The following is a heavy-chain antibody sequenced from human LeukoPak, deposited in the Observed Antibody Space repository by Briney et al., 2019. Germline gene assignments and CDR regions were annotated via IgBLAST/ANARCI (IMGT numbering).Heavy chain of an antibody. J-gene: IGHJ3*02. D-gene: IGHD3-10*01. CDR2: ISGSGGST. V-gene: IGHV3-23*01. CDR3: AKALLLWFGELFAAFDI. CDR1: GFTFSSYA. Sequence: GGSLRLSCAASGFTFSSYAMSWVRQAPGKGLEWVSAISGSGGSTYYADSVKGRFTISRDNSKNTLYLQMNSLKAEDTAVYYCAKALLLWFGELFAAFDIWGQGTMVTVSS.